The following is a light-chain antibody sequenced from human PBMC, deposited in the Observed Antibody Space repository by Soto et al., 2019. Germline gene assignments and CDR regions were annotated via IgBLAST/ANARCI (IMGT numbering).Light chain of an antibody. J-gene: IGLJ2*01. CDR1: SSDIGGNHY. CDR2: DVS. Sequence: QSVLTQPASVSGSPGQSITISCTGTSSDIGGNHYVSWYQQHPGKAPKLMIYDVSYRPSGVSNRFSGSKSGNTASLTSSGLQAEDEADYYCSSYTSSTTVVFGGGTKLTVL. V-gene: IGLV2-14*03. CDR3: SSYTSSTTVV.